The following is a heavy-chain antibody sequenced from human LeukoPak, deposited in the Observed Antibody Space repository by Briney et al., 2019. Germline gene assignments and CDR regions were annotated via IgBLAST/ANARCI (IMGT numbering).Heavy chain of an antibody. V-gene: IGHV1-69*13. Sequence: SVKVSCKASGGTFSSYAISWVRQAPGQGLEWMGGIIPIFGTANYAQKFQGRVTITADESTSTAYMELRSLRSDDTAVYYCARDGMVVVVAATPFDYWGQGTLVTVSS. CDR3: ARDGMVVVVAATPFDY. CDR2: IIPIFGTA. CDR1: GGTFSSYA. J-gene: IGHJ4*02. D-gene: IGHD2-15*01.